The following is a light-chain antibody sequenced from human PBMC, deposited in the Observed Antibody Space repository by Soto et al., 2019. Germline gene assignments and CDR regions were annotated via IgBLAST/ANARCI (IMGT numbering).Light chain of an antibody. V-gene: IGKV4-1*01. CDR2: WAS. J-gene: IGKJ2*01. CDR1: QSVLHSPNNKNY. Sequence: DTVMTQSPDSLAVSLGERATINCKSSQSVLHSPNNKNYLAWFQQKAGQPPKLLMHWASTRESGVPDRSSGSGSGTDFTHTISSLQAEDVAVYYCQQYYRLPYTFGQGTKLEIK. CDR3: QQYYRLPYT.